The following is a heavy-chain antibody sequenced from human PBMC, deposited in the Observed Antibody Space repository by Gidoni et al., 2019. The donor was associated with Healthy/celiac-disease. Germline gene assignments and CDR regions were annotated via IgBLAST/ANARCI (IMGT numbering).Heavy chain of an antibody. V-gene: IGHV3-23*01. J-gene: IGHJ4*02. CDR1: GFTFSSYA. CDR3: AKSDVEGTRARWLQYIDY. CDR2: IRGSGSST. Sequence: EVQLLESGGDLVQPGGSLRLSCAASGFTFSSYAMTWVRQAPGKGLEWVSSIRGSGSSTYYADSVKGRFTISRDNSKSTLYLQMNSLRAEDTAVYYCAKSDVEGTRARWLQYIDYWGQGTLVTVSS. D-gene: IGHD5-12*01.